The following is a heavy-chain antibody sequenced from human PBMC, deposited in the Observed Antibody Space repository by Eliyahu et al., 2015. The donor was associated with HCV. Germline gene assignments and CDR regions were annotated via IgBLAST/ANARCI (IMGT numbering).Heavy chain of an antibody. CDR2: IHYRGXT. Sequence: QVQLQESGPGLVXPSETLSLTCTVSGXPITTYYWXWXRQPPGKGLXWXGYIHYRGXTNYNPSLXSRVTISVDTSKNQFSLNLTSVTAADTAVYYCASGGGGIAVAGTGGWFDPWGQGTLVTVSS. D-gene: IGHD6-19*01. CDR1: GXPITTYY. CDR3: ASGGGGIAVAGTGGWFDP. V-gene: IGHV4-59*01. J-gene: IGHJ5*02.